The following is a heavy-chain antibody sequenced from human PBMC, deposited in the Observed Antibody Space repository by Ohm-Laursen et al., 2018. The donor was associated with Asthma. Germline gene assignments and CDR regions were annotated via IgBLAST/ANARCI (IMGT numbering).Heavy chain of an antibody. CDR3: ARDVMEWYLPAFDF. CDR2: ISGSGDNT. Sequence: SLRLSCAASGFTFSSNAMSWVRQAPGKGLEWVSGISGSGDNTYYADSVNGRFTVSRDDSKNTLYLQMNSLRPDDTAVYYCARDVMEWYLPAFDFWGQGTLVTVSS. CDR1: GFTFSSNA. D-gene: IGHD3-3*01. J-gene: IGHJ4*02. V-gene: IGHV3-23*01.